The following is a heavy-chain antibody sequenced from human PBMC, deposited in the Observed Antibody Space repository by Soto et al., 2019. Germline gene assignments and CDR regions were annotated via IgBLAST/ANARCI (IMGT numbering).Heavy chain of an antibody. CDR3: ARGVSAGVDY. V-gene: IGHV1-8*01. Sequence: QVQLVQSGAEVREPGASVKVSCKASGYSFTSLDISWVRQTAGQGLEWMGWMQPSTGRTGYAQKFQGRVTMTRDTSINTAYMELTTLTSVDQAFYYWARGVSAGVDYWGQGTLVTVSS. J-gene: IGHJ4*02. D-gene: IGHD1-26*01. CDR2: MQPSTGRT. CDR1: GYSFTSLD.